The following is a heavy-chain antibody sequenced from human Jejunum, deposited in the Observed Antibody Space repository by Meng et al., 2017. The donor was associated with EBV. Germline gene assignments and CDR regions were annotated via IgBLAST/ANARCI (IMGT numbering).Heavy chain of an antibody. J-gene: IGHJ4*02. V-gene: IGHV1-18*01. D-gene: IGHD4-11*01. CDR1: GYTFTRNG. CDR3: ARDVFYRFDS. Sequence: TGAEVKQPVASVKASCKASGYTFTRNGISWVPQASGEGIEERGWSGANSDDPSYAQKFQGRVNLTTDTSTSTAYMELRSLRSDDSAVYYCARDVFYRFDSWGQGTLVTVSS. CDR2: SGANSDDP.